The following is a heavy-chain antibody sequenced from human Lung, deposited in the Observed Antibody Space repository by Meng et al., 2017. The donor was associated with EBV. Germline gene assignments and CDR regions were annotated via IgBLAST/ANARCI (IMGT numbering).Heavy chain of an antibody. CDR1: GFIFSNLW. J-gene: IGHJ1*01. V-gene: IGHV3-15*01. CDR2: IKSNVNGGTT. Sequence: EQLVESGGGLVKPGGSLRLSCAVSGFIFSNLWMTWVRQAPGRGLEWVGLIKSNVNGGTTDYAAPMKGKFTISRDDSKSTIYLQMNSLKAEDTAVYFCTTDPPYTMGRYSQHWGQGTLVTVSS. CDR3: TTDPPYTMGRYSQH. D-gene: IGHD3-10*01.